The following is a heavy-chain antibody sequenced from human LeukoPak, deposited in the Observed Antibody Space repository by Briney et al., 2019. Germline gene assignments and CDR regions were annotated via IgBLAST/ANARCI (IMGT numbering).Heavy chain of an antibody. Sequence: ASVKVSCKASGYTFTSYAMNWVRQAPGRGLEWMGWINTNTGNPTYAQGFTGRFVFSLDTSVSTAYLQISSLKAEDTAVYYCARSESGLDYYYYGMDVWGQGTTVTVSS. V-gene: IGHV7-4-1*02. J-gene: IGHJ6*02. CDR3: ARSESGLDYYYYGMDV. D-gene: IGHD1-26*01. CDR1: GYTFTSYA. CDR2: INTNTGNP.